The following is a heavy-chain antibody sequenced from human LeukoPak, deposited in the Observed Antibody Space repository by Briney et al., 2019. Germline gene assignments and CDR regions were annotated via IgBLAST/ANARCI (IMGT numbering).Heavy chain of an antibody. CDR1: GFTFSSYE. Sequence: GGSLRLSCAASGFTFSSYEMNWVRQAPGKGLEWVSSISSSSSYIYYADSVKGRFTISRDNAKNSLYLQMNSLRAEDTAVYYCARDYRGIAVAGTLGYWGQGTLVTVSS. CDR3: ARDYRGIAVAGTLGY. D-gene: IGHD6-19*01. J-gene: IGHJ4*02. CDR2: ISSSSSYI. V-gene: IGHV3-21*01.